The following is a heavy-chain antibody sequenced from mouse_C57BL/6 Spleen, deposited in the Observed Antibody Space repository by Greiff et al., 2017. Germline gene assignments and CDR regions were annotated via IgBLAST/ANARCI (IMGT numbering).Heavy chain of an antibody. V-gene: IGHV1-50*01. J-gene: IGHJ2*01. CDR1: GYTFTSYW. CDR3: ARCANVGPFDY. CDR2: IDPSGSYT. Sequence: QVQLQQPGAELVKPGASVKLSCKASGYTFTSYWMHWVKQRPGQGLEWIGEIDPSGSYTNYNQKFKGKATLTVDTSSSTAYMQSSSLPSEDAAVYYCARCANVGPFDYWGQGTTLTVSS.